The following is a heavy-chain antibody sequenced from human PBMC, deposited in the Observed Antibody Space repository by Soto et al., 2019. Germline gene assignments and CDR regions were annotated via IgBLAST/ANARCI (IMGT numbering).Heavy chain of an antibody. CDR3: AREGTIFFGRWMDV. Sequence: ASVKVSCKASGYTFASYDINWVRQATGQGLEWMGWMNPNSGNTGHAQKFQGRVTMTSNTSISTAYMELSSLRSEDTAVYYCAREGTIFFGRWMDVWGKGTTVTVSS. V-gene: IGHV1-8*01. J-gene: IGHJ6*04. D-gene: IGHD3-3*01. CDR2: MNPNSGNT. CDR1: GYTFASYD.